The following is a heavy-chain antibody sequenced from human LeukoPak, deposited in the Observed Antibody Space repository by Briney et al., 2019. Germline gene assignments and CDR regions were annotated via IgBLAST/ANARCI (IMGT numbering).Heavy chain of an antibody. CDR2: IYHSGST. Sequence: SQTLSLTCAVSGGSISSGGYSWSWIRQPPGKGLEWIGYIYHSGSTYYNPSLKSRVTISVDRSKNQFSLKLSSVTAADTAVYYCARGFYDSSGYSSPFDSWGQGTLVTVSS. D-gene: IGHD3-22*01. J-gene: IGHJ4*02. CDR1: GGSISSGGYS. V-gene: IGHV4-30-2*01. CDR3: ARGFYDSSGYSSPFDS.